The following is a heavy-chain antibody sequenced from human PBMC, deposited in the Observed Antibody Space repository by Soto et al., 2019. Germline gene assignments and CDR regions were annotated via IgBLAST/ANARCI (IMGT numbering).Heavy chain of an antibody. CDR2: ISGSGGST. Sequence: GVSLRLSCAASGFTFSSYAMSWVRQAPGKGLEWVSAISGSGGSTYYADSVKGRFTISRDNSKNTLYLQMNSLRAEDTAVYYCAKASPINCSGGSCYRNYYYYYMDVWAKGTTVTGSS. V-gene: IGHV3-23*01. J-gene: IGHJ6*03. D-gene: IGHD2-15*01. CDR3: AKASPINCSGGSCYRNYYYYYMDV. CDR1: GFTFSSYA.